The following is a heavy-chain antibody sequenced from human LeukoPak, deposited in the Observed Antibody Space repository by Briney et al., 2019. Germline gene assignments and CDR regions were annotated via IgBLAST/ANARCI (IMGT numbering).Heavy chain of an antibody. J-gene: IGHJ3*02. CDR3: ARPSGFQMLFDAFDI. CDR1: GLTLSSYA. CDR2: ISYDGSNK. Sequence: GRSLRLSCAVSGLTLSSYAMHWVRQAPGKGLEWVAVISYDGSNKYYADSVKGRFTISRDNSKNTLYLQMNSLRAEDTAVYYCARPSGFQMLFDAFDIWGQGTMVTVSS. D-gene: IGHD2-21*01. V-gene: IGHV3-30-3*01.